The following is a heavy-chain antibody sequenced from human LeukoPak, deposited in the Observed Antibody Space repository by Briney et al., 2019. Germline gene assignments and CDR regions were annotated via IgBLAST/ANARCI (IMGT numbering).Heavy chain of an antibody. Sequence: ASVKVSCKASGYTFTGYYMHWVRQAPGQGLEWMGWINLNSGGTNYAQKFQGRVTMTRDTSISTAYMELSRLRSDDTAVYYCARDSFPGRYYECACDIGGQETMVTVSS. CDR1: GYTFTGYY. CDR3: ARDSFPGRYYECACDI. J-gene: IGHJ3*02. CDR2: INLNSGGT. V-gene: IGHV1-2*02. D-gene: IGHD3-22*01.